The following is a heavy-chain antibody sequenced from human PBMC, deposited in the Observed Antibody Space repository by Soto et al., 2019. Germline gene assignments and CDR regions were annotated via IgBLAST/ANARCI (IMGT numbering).Heavy chain of an antibody. D-gene: IGHD1-20*01. CDR2: IYYTGST. CDR1: GGSISSGDYY. Sequence: SETLSLTCTVSGGSISSGDYYWSWIRQPPGKGLEWIGYIYYTGSTYYNPSLKSRITISVDTSKNQFSLKLSSVTAADTAVYYCARHNGPLYRRYYYSTHVRGPAITL. V-gene: IGHV4-30-4*01. CDR3: ARHNGPLYRRYYYSTHV. J-gene: IGHJ6*02.